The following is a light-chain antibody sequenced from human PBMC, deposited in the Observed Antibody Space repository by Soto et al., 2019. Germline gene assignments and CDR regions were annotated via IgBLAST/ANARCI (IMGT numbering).Light chain of an antibody. V-gene: IGLV2-23*01. CDR1: STDFENYNL. J-gene: IGLJ2*01. CDR3: SSYAGSSARVV. CDR2: EGT. Sequence: QSALTQPASVSGSPGQSITISCTRSSTDFENYNLVSWYQHCPDKAPKLIIYEGTKRPSEISDRFSGSESDTTASLIFSGLQPEDEADYYCSSYAGSSARVVFGGGTKVTVL.